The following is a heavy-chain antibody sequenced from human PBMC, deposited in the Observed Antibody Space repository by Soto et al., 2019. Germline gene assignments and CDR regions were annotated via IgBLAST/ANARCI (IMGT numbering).Heavy chain of an antibody. D-gene: IGHD6-19*01. V-gene: IGHV1-46*02. J-gene: IGHJ4*02. CDR1: GYTFNTYY. Sequence: QVQLVQSGADVKKPGASVRLSCKTSGYTFNTYYIHWVRQAPGQGLEWMGMSNPTGDISTYAQKFQGRVTMTRDTSTSTGYMELSSLRFDDAAVYYCARGSGWVPFDYWGQGTLVIVSS. CDR2: SNPTGDIS. CDR3: ARGSGWVPFDY.